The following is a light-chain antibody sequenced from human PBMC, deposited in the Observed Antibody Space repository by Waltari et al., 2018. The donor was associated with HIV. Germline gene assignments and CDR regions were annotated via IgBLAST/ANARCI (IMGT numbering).Light chain of an antibody. Sequence: QSVLTQPPSVSGAPGQRVTISCTGSSSNIGAGYDVHWFQQLPGTAPKLLIYAYDNRPSGVPDRFSGSKSGTSASLAITGLQAEDEADYYCQSYDNSLSGSFVFGTGTKVTVL. J-gene: IGLJ1*01. CDR3: QSYDNSLSGSFV. V-gene: IGLV1-40*01. CDR1: SSNIGAGYD. CDR2: AYD.